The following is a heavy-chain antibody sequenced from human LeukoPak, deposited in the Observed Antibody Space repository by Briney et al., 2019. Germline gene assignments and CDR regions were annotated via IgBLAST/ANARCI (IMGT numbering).Heavy chain of an antibody. V-gene: IGHV4-31*03. CDR1: GGSISSGGYY. CDR3: ATKRGGQNYGDYWFDP. Sequence: SQTLSLTCTVSGGSISSGGYYWRWIRQHPGKGLEWIGYIYYSGSTYYNPSLKSRVTISVDTSKNQFSLKLSSVTAADTAVYYCATKRGGQNYGDYWFDPWGQGTLVTVSS. CDR2: IYYSGST. D-gene: IGHD4-17*01. J-gene: IGHJ5*02.